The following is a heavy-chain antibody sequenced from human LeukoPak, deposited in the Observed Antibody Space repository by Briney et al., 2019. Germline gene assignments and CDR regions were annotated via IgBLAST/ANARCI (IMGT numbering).Heavy chain of an antibody. CDR1: GFTFSSYW. CDR3: ARKGGSNWNREVNWFDP. D-gene: IGHD1-1*01. CDR2: IRQDGSDK. J-gene: IGHJ5*02. Sequence: AGGSLRLSCAASGFTFSSYWMSWVRQAPGKGLEWVANIRQDGSDKYYVDSVKGRFTISRDNAQNSVYLQMASLRAEDTAVYYCARKGGSNWNREVNWFDPWGQGTLVTVSS. V-gene: IGHV3-7*01.